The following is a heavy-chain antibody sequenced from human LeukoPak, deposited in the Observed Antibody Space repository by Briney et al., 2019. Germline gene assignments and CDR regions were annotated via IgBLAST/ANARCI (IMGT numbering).Heavy chain of an antibody. J-gene: IGHJ4*02. CDR2: IYYSGST. V-gene: IGHV4-61*08. Sequence: PSETLSLTCTVSGGSISSGDYYWSWIRQPPGKGLEWIGYIYYSGSTNYNPSLKSRVTMSVDTSKNQFSLKLSSVTAADTAVYYCARDTGYYFGSGNYLYYFDYWGQGTLVTVSS. CDR3: ARDTGYYFGSGNYLYYFDY. D-gene: IGHD3-10*01. CDR1: GGSISSGDYY.